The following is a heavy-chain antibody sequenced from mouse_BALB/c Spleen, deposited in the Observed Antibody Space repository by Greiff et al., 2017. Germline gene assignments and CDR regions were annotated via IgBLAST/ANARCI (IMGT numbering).Heavy chain of an antibody. V-gene: IGHV1-14*01. CDR3: TRGLRRGAMDY. CDR2: INPYNDGT. J-gene: IGHJ4*01. Sequence: EVQLQQSGPELVKPGASVKMSCKASGYTFTSYVMHWVKQKPGQGLEWIGYINPYNDGTKYNEKFKGKAKLTAVTSASTAYMELSSLTNEDSAVYYCTRGLRRGAMDYWGQGTSVTVSS. D-gene: IGHD2-4*01. CDR1: GYTFTSYV.